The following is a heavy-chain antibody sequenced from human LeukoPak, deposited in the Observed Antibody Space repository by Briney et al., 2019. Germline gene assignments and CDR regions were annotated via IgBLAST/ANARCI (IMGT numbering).Heavy chain of an antibody. J-gene: IGHJ4*02. CDR1: GFTFSSYG. D-gene: IGHD3-22*01. Sequence: GGSLRLSCAASGFTFSSYGMHWVRQAPGKGLEWVAFIRYDGSNKYYADSVKGRFTISRDNSKNTLYLQMNSLRAEDTAVYYCAREGDTYYYDSSGPSFDYWGQGALITVSS. V-gene: IGHV3-30*02. CDR3: AREGDTYYYDSSGPSFDY. CDR2: IRYDGSNK.